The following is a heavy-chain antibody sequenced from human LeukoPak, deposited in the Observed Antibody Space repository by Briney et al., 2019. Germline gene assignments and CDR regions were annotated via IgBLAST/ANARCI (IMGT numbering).Heavy chain of an antibody. V-gene: IGHV3-30*18. D-gene: IGHD6-19*01. CDR3: AKDRRSSGWYFDY. CDR2: ISYDGSNK. Sequence: GGSLRLSCAASGFTFSSYGMHWVRQAPGKGLEWVAVISYDGSNKYYADSVKGRFTVSRDNSKNTLYLQMNSLRAEDTAVYYCAKDRRSSGWYFDYWGQGTLVTVSS. CDR1: GFTFSSYG. J-gene: IGHJ4*02.